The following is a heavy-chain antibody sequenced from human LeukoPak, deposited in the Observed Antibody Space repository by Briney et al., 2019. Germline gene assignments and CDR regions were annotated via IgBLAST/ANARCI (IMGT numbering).Heavy chain of an antibody. D-gene: IGHD3-10*01. J-gene: IGHJ4*02. CDR3: ARVLLWSGGSSPIGFDY. Sequence: GASVKVSCKASGYTFTGYYMHWVRQAPGQGLEWMGWINPNSGGTNYAQKFQGRVTMTRDTSISTAYMELSRLRSDDTAVYYCARVLLWSGGSSPIGFDYWGQGTLVTVSS. CDR1: GYTFTGYY. CDR2: INPNSGGT. V-gene: IGHV1-2*02.